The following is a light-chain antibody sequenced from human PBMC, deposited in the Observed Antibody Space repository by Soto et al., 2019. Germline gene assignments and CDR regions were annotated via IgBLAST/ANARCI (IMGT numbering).Light chain of an antibody. CDR1: QSLNSFY. CDR2: GSS. CDR3: QQYDISPRT. V-gene: IGKV3-20*01. Sequence: EIVLTQSPGTLSLSPGERATLSCRASQSLNSFYLAWYQQKPGQAPRLLIYGSSNRATGIPDRFSGSGSGNDFTLTFSILFPEDLAVEYCQQYDISPRTCGQGTKV. J-gene: IGKJ1*01.